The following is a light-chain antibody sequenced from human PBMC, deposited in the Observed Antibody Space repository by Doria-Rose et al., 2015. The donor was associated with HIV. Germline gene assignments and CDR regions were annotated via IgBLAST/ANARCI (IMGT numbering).Light chain of an antibody. J-gene: IGKJ3*01. V-gene: IGKV4-1*01. CDR3: QQYYGTPS. CDR1: QSLLYTSKNY. CDR2: WAS. Sequence: DIRVTQSPESLGMSLGERATLNCKSNQSLLYTSKNYLAWYQQKPGQPPKLLIYWASTRQSGVPARLSGSWSGTDFTLTISSLEAEDVAVYYCQQYYGTPSFGPGTTVDIK.